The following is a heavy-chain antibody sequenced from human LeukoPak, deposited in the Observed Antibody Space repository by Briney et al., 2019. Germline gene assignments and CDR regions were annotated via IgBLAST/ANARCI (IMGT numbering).Heavy chain of an antibody. V-gene: IGHV1-2*02. CDR3: ASGTEMIRGLTYRGNDALDI. Sequence: GASVKVSCKASGYTFTGYYMHWVRQAPGQGLEWMGWINPDSGGTNYAQNFQGRVTMTRDTSISTAYMDLSRLRSDDTAVYFCASGTEMIRGLTYRGNDALDIWGQGTMVTVSS. CDR2: INPDSGGT. D-gene: IGHD3-10*01. CDR1: GYTFTGYY. J-gene: IGHJ3*02.